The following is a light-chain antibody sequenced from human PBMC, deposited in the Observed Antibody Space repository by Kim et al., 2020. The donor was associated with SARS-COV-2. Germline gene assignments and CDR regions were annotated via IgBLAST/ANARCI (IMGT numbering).Light chain of an antibody. CDR3: QQNYSTPVT. CDR1: QDISRW. CDR2: GTS. J-gene: IGKJ4*01. Sequence: DVQMTQSPSSLSASVGDRITITCRASQDISRWLAWYQQKPEKAPKPLIYGTSSLHSGVPSRFSGSGSGTTFILTISSLQPEDFAIYYCQQNYSTPVTFGGGSKVDI. V-gene: IGKV1D-16*01.